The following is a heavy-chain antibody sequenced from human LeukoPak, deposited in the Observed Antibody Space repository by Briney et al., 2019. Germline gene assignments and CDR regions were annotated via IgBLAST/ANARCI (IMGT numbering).Heavy chain of an antibody. CDR3: TRDANHYGGMDV. V-gene: IGHV3-23*01. J-gene: IGHJ6*02. Sequence: GGSLRLSCAASGFTFSSYAMSWVRQAPGKGLEWVSAISGSGGSTYYADSVKGRFTITRDSAKNTLYLEMNCLRVEDTAVYYCTRDANHYGGMDVWGQGTTVTVSS. CDR2: ISGSGGST. CDR1: GFTFSSYA.